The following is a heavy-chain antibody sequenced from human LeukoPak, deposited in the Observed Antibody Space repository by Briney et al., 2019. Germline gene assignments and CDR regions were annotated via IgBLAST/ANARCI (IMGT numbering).Heavy chain of an antibody. CDR2: ISYDGSNK. CDR1: GFTFSSYA. Sequence: PGRSLRLSCAASGFTFSSYAMHWVRQAPGKGLEWVAVISYDGSNKYHADSVKGRFTISRDNSKNTLYLQMNSLRAEDTAVYYCARPVAAAAGYFNYWGQGTLVTVSS. V-gene: IGHV3-30-3*01. CDR3: ARPVAAAAGYFNY. J-gene: IGHJ4*02. D-gene: IGHD6-13*01.